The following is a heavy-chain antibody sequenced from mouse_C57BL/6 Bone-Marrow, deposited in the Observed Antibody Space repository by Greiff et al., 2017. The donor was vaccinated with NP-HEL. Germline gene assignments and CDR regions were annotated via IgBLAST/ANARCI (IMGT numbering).Heavy chain of an antibody. V-gene: IGHV1-69*01. J-gene: IGHJ2*01. CDR2: LDPSDSYT. CDR3: ARSAYYSNWFFDY. Sequence: VQLQESGAELVMPGASVKLSCKASGYTFTSYWMHWVKQRPGQGLEWIGELDPSDSYTNYNQKFKGKSTLTVDKSSSTAYMQLSSLTSEDSAVYYCARSAYYSNWFFDYWGQGTTLTVSS. D-gene: IGHD2-5*01. CDR1: GYTFTSYW.